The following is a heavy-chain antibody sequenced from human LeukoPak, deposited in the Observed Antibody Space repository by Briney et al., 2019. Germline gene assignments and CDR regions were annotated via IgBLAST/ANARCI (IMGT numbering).Heavy chain of an antibody. D-gene: IGHD3-10*01. CDR1: GGSISPYY. J-gene: IGHJ4*02. V-gene: IGHV4-59*12. CDR2: IHNSGTT. Sequence: SETLSLTCTVSGGSISPYYWSWIRQPPGKGLEWIGEIHNSGTTNYNPSLNSRVTISEDASKNRFYLNLSSVTAADTAVYYCARRYYYNLGSFPFDFWGQGTLVTVSS. CDR3: ARRYYYNLGSFPFDF.